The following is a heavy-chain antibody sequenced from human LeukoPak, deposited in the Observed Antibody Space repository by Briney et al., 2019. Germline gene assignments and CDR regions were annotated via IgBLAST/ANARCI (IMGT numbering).Heavy chain of an antibody. CDR2: IYYSGST. J-gene: IGHJ6*03. CDR3: ARIVVVPAAIWNYYYYMDV. V-gene: IGHV4-59*01. Sequence: SETLSLTCAVSGGSISSNWWSWVRQPPGKGLEWIGYIYYSGSTNYNPSLKSRVTISVDTSKNQFSLKLSSVTAADTAVYYCARIVVVPAAIWNYYYYMDVWGKGTTVTISS. CDR1: GGSISSNW. D-gene: IGHD2-2*01.